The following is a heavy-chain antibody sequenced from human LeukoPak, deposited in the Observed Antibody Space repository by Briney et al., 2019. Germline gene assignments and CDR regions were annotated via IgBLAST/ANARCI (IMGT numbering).Heavy chain of an antibody. V-gene: IGHV4-61*02. CDR3: ARVVAGTLYHYYYMDV. CDR2: IYTSGST. Sequence: SETLSLTCTVSGGSISSGSYYWSWIRQPAGKGLEWIGRIYTSGSTNYNPSLKSRVTISVDTSKNKFSLKLSSVTAADTAVYYCARVVAGTLYHYYYMDVWGKGTTVTVSS. J-gene: IGHJ6*03. D-gene: IGHD6-19*01. CDR1: GGSISSGSYY.